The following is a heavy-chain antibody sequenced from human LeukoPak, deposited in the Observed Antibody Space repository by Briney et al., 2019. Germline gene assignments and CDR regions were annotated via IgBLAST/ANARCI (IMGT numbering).Heavy chain of an antibody. J-gene: IGHJ4*02. V-gene: IGHV3-21*01. CDR2: ISTTGDYI. CDR3: ARGGIYSQGFDY. CDR1: GFTFSSYS. Sequence: GGSLRLSCAASGFTFSSYSMNWLRQAPGKGLEWVSSISTTGDYIYYADSLKGRLTISRDNAKNSLYLQMNSLRAEDTAVYYCARGGIYSQGFDYWGQGTLVTVSS. D-gene: IGHD6-13*01.